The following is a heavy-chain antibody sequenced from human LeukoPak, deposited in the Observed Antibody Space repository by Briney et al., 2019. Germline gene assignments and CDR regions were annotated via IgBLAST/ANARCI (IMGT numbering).Heavy chain of an antibody. V-gene: IGHV4-34*01. CDR1: GGTFSGYY. CDR3: ARGQYVDTAMITGHWFDP. Sequence: SETLSLTCAVYGGTFSGYYWSWIRQPPGKGLEWIGEINHGGSTTYNPSLKSRVTISIDTSKNQFSLRLSSVTAAGTAVYYCARGQYVDTAMITGHWFDPWGQGTLVTVSS. CDR2: INHGGST. J-gene: IGHJ5*02. D-gene: IGHD5-18*01.